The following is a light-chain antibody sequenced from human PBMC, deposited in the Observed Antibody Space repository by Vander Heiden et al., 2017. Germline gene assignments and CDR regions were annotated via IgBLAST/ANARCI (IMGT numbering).Light chain of an antibody. J-gene: IGKJ1*01. CDR2: DAS. Sequence: EIVMTQSPATLSLSPGERATLSCRASENVDNNLAWYQQKPGQAPRLLIHDASSRATGIPARFSGSGSGTEFILTISSLQSEDFAVYYCQQYNKWPTFGQGINVEIK. CDR1: ENVDNN. V-gene: IGKV3-15*01. CDR3: QQYNKWPT.